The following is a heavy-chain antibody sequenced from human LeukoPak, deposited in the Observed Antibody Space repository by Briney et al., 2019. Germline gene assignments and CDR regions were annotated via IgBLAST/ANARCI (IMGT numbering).Heavy chain of an antibody. CDR1: GFTFSSNA. V-gene: IGHV3-30-3*01. CDR2: ISYDGSNK. Sequence: GGSLRLSCAASGFTFSSNAMHWVRQAPGKGLEWEAVISYDGSNKYYADSVKGRFTISRDNSKNTLYLQMNSLRAEDTAVYYCARSLLLWFGESPTDYWGQGTLVTVSS. D-gene: IGHD3-10*01. J-gene: IGHJ4*02. CDR3: ARSLLLWFGESPTDY.